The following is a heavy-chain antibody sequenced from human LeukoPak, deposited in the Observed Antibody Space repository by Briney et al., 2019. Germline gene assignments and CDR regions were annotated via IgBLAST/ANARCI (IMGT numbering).Heavy chain of an antibody. CDR2: INPNSGGT. J-gene: IGHJ5*02. CDR3: ARAENIVVVPAAIFDP. CDR1: GYTFTGYY. Sequence: ASVKVSCKASGYTFTGYYMHWVRQAPGQGLEWMGWINPNSGGTNYAQKFQGRVTMTRDTSISTAYMELSRLRSEDTAVYYCARAENIVVVPAAIFDPWGQGTLVTVSS. D-gene: IGHD2-2*02. V-gene: IGHV1-2*02.